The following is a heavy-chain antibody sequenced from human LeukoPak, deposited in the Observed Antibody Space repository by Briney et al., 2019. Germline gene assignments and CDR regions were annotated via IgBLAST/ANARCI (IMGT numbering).Heavy chain of an antibody. J-gene: IGHJ4*02. CDR3: ARGGSYPFFY. CDR2: IYYSGST. Sequence: SETLSLTCTVSGGSISSYYWSWIRQPPGKGLEWIGYIYYSGSTNYNPSLKSRVTISVDTSKNQFSLKLSSVTAADTAVYCCARGGSYPFFYWGQGTLVTVSS. D-gene: IGHD3-16*01. V-gene: IGHV4-59*01. CDR1: GGSISSYY.